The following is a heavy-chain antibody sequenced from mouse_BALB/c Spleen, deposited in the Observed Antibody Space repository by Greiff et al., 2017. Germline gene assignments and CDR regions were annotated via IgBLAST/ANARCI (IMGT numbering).Heavy chain of an antibody. CDR1: GFTFSSYA. V-gene: IGHV5-9-4*01. Sequence: EVHLVESGGGLVKPGGSLKLSCAASGFTFSSYAMSWVRQSPEKRLEWVAEISSGGSYTYYPDTVTGRFTISRDNAKNTLYLEMSSLRSEDTAMYYCARGDYYGSSPYAMDYWGQGTSVTVSS. CDR3: ARGDYYGSSPYAMDY. D-gene: IGHD1-1*01. CDR2: ISSGGSYT. J-gene: IGHJ4*01.